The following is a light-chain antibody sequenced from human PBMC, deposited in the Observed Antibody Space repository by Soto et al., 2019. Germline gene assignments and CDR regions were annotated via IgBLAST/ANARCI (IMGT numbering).Light chain of an antibody. V-gene: IGLV2-8*01. Sequence: QSALTQPPSASGSPGQSVTISCTGTSSDVGGYNYVSWYQQHPGKAPKLMIYEVSKRPSGVPDRFSGSKSANTASLTVSGLQAEYEADYYCSSYAGSNNLVFGGGTKVTVL. CDR2: EVS. CDR1: SSDVGGYNY. CDR3: SSYAGSNNLV. J-gene: IGLJ2*01.